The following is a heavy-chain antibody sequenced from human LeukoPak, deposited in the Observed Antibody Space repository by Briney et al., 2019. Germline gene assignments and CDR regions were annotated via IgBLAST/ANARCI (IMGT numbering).Heavy chain of an antibody. V-gene: IGHV3-30*02. J-gene: IGHJ6*02. CDR3: ASSGVYGSGSYPLYYYYYYGMDV. Sequence: GGSLRLSCAASGFTFSSYGMHWVRQAPGKGLEWVAFIRYDGSNKYYADSVKGRFTISRDNSKNTLYLQMNSLRAEDTAVYYFASSGVYGSGSYPLYYYYYYGMDVWGQGTTVTVSS. CDR1: GFTFSSYG. D-gene: IGHD3-10*01. CDR2: IRYDGSNK.